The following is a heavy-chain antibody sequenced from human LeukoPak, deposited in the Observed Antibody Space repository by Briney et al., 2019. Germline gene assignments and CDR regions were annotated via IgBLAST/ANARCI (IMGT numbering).Heavy chain of an antibody. V-gene: IGHV3-23*01. Sequence: PGGSLRLSCAASGFAFSAYAMHWVRQAPGKGLEWVSAISGSGGSTYYADSVKGRFTISRDNSKNTLFLQMNSLRAEDTAVYYCAKAAVSSGWFCDYWGQGTLVTVSS. D-gene: IGHD6-19*01. J-gene: IGHJ4*02. CDR3: AKAAVSSGWFCDY. CDR2: ISGSGGST. CDR1: GFAFSAYA.